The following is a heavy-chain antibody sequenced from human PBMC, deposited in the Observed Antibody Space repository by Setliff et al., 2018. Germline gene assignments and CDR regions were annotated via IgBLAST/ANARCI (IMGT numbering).Heavy chain of an antibody. CDR3: AKARSRGMVFAFDI. J-gene: IGHJ3*02. CDR1: GGTFSSYA. D-gene: IGHD2-15*01. Sequence: SVKVSCKASGGTFSSYAISWVRQAPGQGLEWMGGIIPIFGTANYAQKFQGRVTITTDESTSTAYMELSSLRSEDTAVYYCAKARSRGMVFAFDIWGQGTMVTVSS. CDR2: IIPIFGTA. V-gene: IGHV1-69*05.